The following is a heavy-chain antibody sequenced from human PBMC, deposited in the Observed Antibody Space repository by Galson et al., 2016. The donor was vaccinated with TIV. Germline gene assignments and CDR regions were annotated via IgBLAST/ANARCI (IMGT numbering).Heavy chain of an antibody. V-gene: IGHV3-30*04. Sequence: SLRLSCAASGFTFSSYTMHWVRQAPGKGLEWVAVTTYDDSRKYYADSVKDRFTISRDNSKNTLYLQMNSLAAEDTAVYYCARVGSTDWAHYFDYWGQGTLVTVSS. CDR3: ARVGSTDWAHYFDY. CDR1: GFTFSSYT. CDR2: TTYDDSRK. J-gene: IGHJ4*02. D-gene: IGHD6-19*01.